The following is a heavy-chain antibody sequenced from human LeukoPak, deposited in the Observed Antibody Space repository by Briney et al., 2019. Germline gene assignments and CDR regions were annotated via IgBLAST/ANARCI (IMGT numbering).Heavy chain of an antibody. CDR2: ISYDGSNK. J-gene: IGHJ4*02. V-gene: IGHV3-30*04. CDR1: GFTFSSYA. CDR3: ARDRVVDY. Sequence: GGSLRLSCAASGFTFSSYAMHWVRQAPGKGLEWVAVISYDGSNKFYADSVKGRFTISRDNSKNTLYLQMNSLRAEDTAVYYCARDRVVDYWGQGTLVTVSS.